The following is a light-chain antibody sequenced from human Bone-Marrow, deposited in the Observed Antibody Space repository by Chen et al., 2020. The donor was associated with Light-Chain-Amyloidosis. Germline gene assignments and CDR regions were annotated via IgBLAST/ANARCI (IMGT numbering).Light chain of an antibody. CDR2: DDS. CDR1: NIGSTS. J-gene: IGLJ3*02. Sequence: SYVLTQPSSVSVAPGQTATIACGGNNIGSTSVHWYQQTPGQAPLLFVYDDSDRPSGIPERLSGCNSGNTATLTSSRVEAGDEADYYCQVWDRSSDRPVFGGGTKLTVL. CDR3: QVWDRSSDRPV. V-gene: IGLV3-21*02.